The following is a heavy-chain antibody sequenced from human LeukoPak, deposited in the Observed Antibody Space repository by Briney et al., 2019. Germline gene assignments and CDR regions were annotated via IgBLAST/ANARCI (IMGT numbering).Heavy chain of an antibody. V-gene: IGHV3-30*04. CDR2: ISYDGRNK. CDR1: GFTFSTNS. J-gene: IGHJ1*01. Sequence: PGGSLRLSCAASGFTFSTNSIHWVRQAPGKGLEWVAVISYDGRNKYYADSVKGRFTVSKDNSKNTVYLQMNSLRAEDTAVYSCARDGDQQGEYFQHWGQGTLVRVSS. D-gene: IGHD6-13*01. CDR3: ARDGDQQGEYFQH.